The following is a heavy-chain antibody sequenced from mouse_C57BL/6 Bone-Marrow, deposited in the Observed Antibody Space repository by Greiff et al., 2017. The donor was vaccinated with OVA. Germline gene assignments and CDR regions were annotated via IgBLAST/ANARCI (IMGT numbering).Heavy chain of an antibody. CDR2: IDPSDSYT. V-gene: IGHV1-50*01. J-gene: IGHJ2*01. CDR3: AREGGYYVGD. D-gene: IGHD2-3*01. Sequence: QVQLQQPGAELVKPGASVKLSCKASGYTFTSYWMQWVKQRPGQGLEWIGEIDPSDSYTNYNQKFKGQATLTVDTSSSTAYMQLSSLASEDSAVYYCAREGGYYVGDWGKGTTLTVSS. CDR1: GYTFTSYW.